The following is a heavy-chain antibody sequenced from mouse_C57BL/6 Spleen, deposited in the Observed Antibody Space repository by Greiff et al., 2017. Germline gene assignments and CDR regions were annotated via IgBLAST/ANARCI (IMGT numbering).Heavy chain of an antibody. Sequence: QVQLQQPGAELVMPGASVKLSCKASGYTFTSYWMHWVKQRPGQGLEWIGEIDPSDSYTTYNQKFKGKSTLTVDKSSSTAYMQLSSLTSEDSAVYYCARSRLGRAMDYWGQGTSVTVSS. V-gene: IGHV1-69*01. CDR1: GYTFTSYW. CDR3: ARSRLGRAMDY. CDR2: IDPSDSYT. J-gene: IGHJ4*01. D-gene: IGHD4-1*01.